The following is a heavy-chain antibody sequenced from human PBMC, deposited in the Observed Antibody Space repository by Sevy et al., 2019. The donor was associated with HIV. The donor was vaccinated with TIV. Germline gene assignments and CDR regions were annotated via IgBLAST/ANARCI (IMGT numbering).Heavy chain of an antibody. Sequence: SETLSLTCSVSGDSISDYYWSWIRQPPGKGLEWIGYTSYSGTTNYSPSLEGRVDISIDTSRKRFSLKLNSVTAADTAMYYCARLRWDVVDAPGATPGCYFDFWGQGTLVTVSS. D-gene: IGHD2-2*01. V-gene: IGHV4-59*08. J-gene: IGHJ4*02. CDR2: TSYSGTT. CDR1: GDSISDYY. CDR3: ARLRWDVVDAPGATPGCYFDF.